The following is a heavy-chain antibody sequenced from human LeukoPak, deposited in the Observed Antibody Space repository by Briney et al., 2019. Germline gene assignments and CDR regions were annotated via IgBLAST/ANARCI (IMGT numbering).Heavy chain of an antibody. J-gene: IGHJ4*02. CDR3: ARVRGYYDSSGYDY. Sequence: SETLSLTCTVSGGSISTNNHYWGWIRQPPGKGLEWIGNIYYSGSTDYNPSLKSRVTISVDTSENHFSLKVTSVTAADTAVYYCARVRGYYDSSGYDYWGQGTLVTVSS. D-gene: IGHD3-22*01. CDR1: GGSISTNNHY. V-gene: IGHV4-39*07. CDR2: IYYSGST.